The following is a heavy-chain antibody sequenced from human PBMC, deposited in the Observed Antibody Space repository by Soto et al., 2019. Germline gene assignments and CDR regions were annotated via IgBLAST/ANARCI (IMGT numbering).Heavy chain of an antibody. J-gene: IGHJ6*02. CDR2: IIPIFGTA. V-gene: IGHV1-69*06. CDR3: ASLLYYYYGMDV. CDR1: GGTFSSYA. Sequence: QVQLVQSGAEVKKPGSSVKVSCKAAGGTFSSYAISWVRQAPGQGLEWMGGIIPIFGTANYAQKFQGRVTITADKSASTAYMELSSARSEDTAVYYCASLLYYYYGMDVWGQGTTVTVSS.